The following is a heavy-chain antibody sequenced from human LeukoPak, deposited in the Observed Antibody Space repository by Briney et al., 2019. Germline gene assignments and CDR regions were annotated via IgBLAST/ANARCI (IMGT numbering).Heavy chain of an antibody. V-gene: IGHV4-61*05. CDR3: ARAVGGDGSGSL. Sequence: SETLSLTCTVSGYSISSGFYWGWIRQPPGKGLEWIGYIYYRVTSDYNPSLKSRVTMSVDMSTRQISLKLSSVTAADTAVYYCARAVGGDGSGSLWGPGTLVTVSS. D-gene: IGHD3-10*01. J-gene: IGHJ4*02. CDR1: GYSISSGFY. CDR2: IYYRVTS.